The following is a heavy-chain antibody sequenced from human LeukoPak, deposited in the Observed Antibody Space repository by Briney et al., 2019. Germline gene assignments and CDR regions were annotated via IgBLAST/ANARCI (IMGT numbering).Heavy chain of an antibody. V-gene: IGHV3-23*01. Sequence: GRSLRLSCAASGFTFSSYGMHWVRQAPGKGLEWVSAISGSGGSTYYADSVKGRFTISRDNSKNTLYLQMNSLRAEDTAVYYCAKTGTKTYSSGWRFDYWGQGTLVTVSS. CDR3: AKTGTKTYSSGWRFDY. CDR1: GFTFSSYG. D-gene: IGHD6-19*01. CDR2: ISGSGGST. J-gene: IGHJ4*02.